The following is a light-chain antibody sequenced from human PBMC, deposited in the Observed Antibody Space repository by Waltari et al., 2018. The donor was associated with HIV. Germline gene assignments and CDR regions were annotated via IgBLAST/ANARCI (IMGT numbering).Light chain of an antibody. CDR1: SSNIGAGYG. CDR3: QSYDSSLSAPVV. J-gene: IGLJ2*01. Sequence: QSVLTQPPSVSGAPGQRVTISCTGSSSNIGAGYGVHWYQQLPGTAPHLLIYGNSNRPSGVPDLFSGSKSGTSASLAITGLQAEDEADYYCQSYDSSLSAPVVFGGGTKLTVL. V-gene: IGLV1-40*01. CDR2: GNS.